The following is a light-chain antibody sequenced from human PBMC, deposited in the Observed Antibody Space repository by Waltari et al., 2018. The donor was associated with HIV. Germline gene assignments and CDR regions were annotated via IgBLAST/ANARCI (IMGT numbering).Light chain of an antibody. V-gene: IGLV6-57*03. CDR3: QSYDNSIWV. J-gene: IGLJ3*02. CDR2: KDT. Sequence: FMLTQPHSASESPGKTVTISCTRSSGSIANHFVPWYQQRPGSAPTPVLYKDTQRPSGIPDRFSGSIDSSSNSASLTISGLKTEDEADYYCQSYDNSIWVFGGGTKLTVL. CDR1: SGSIANHF.